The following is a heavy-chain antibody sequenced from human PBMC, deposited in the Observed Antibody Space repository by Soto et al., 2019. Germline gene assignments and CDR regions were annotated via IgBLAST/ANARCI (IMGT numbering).Heavy chain of an antibody. CDR3: ARDWSKEMAIIADY. CDR1: GYSFTSYG. J-gene: IGHJ4*02. V-gene: IGHV1-18*04. CDR2: VNTVNADT. Sequence: QVQLVQSGGEIKNPGASVKVSCKASGYSFTSYGISWVRQAPGQGLEWMGYVNTVNADTYYAEKFRGRVTMTTDTSTATAYMELRSLTSDDTAVYYGARDWSKEMAIIADYWGQGTLVTVSS. D-gene: IGHD2-8*02.